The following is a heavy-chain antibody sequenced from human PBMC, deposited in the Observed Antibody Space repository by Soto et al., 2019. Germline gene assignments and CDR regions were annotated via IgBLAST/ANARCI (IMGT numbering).Heavy chain of an antibody. J-gene: IGHJ5*02. D-gene: IGHD3-3*01. V-gene: IGHV3-30-3*01. CDR1: GFTFSSYA. CDR3: ARESRFLEWLSLNWFDP. CDR2: ISYDSSTK. Sequence: GGSLRLSCAASGFTFSSYAMHWVRQAPGKGLEWVSFISYDSSTKYYADSVKGRFTISRDNAKNTLYLQMNSLRDEDTAVYYCARESRFLEWLSLNWFDPWGQGTLVTGSS.